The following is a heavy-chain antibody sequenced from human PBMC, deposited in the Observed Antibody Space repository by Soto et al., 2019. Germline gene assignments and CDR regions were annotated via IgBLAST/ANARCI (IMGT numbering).Heavy chain of an antibody. Sequence: EVQLLESGGGLVQPGGSLRLSCAASGFTFSSYAMSWVRQAPGKGLEWVSAISGSGGSTYYADSVKGRFTISRDNSKKTLYLQKNSLRAEDTAVYYCAKIPITIFGVVIIAYYYYIDVWGIGTTFTVSS. CDR3: AKIPITIFGVVIIAYYYYIDV. D-gene: IGHD3-3*01. CDR1: GFTFSSYA. V-gene: IGHV3-23*01. CDR2: ISGSGGST. J-gene: IGHJ6*03.